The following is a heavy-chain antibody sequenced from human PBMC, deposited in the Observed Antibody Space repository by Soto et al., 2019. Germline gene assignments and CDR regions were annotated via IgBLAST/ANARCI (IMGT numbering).Heavy chain of an antibody. D-gene: IGHD2-15*01. V-gene: IGHV3-30*18. CDR3: AKDAGVVVVAASLAYFDS. CDR2: ISYDGSNK. CDR1: GFTFSSYG. Sequence: QVQLVQSGGGVVQPGRSLRLSCAASGFTFSSYGLHWVRQAPGKGLEWVAIISYDGSNKYYADSVKGRFTISRDDSKSTLYLQMNNLTAEDTAVDYCAKDAGVVVVAASLAYFDSWGQGTLVTVSS. J-gene: IGHJ4*02.